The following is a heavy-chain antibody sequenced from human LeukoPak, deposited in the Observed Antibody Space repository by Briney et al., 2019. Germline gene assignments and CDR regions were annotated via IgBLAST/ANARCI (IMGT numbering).Heavy chain of an antibody. J-gene: IGHJ5*02. CDR1: GGSISSYY. CDR2: IYYSGST. V-gene: IGHV4-59*01. Sequence: SETLSLTCTVSGGSISSYYWSWTRQLPGKGLEWIGYIYYSGSTNYNPSLKSRVTISVDTSKNQFSLKLSSVTAADTAVYYCARVGADWFDPWGQGTLVTVSS. D-gene: IGHD1-26*01. CDR3: ARVGADWFDP.